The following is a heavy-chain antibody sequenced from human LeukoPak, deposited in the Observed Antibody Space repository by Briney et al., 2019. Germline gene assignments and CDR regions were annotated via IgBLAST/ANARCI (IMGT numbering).Heavy chain of an antibody. CDR1: GGSISRRHSY. V-gene: IGHV4-39*02. Sequence: PSETLSLTCAVSGGSISRRHSYWGWIRQPPGKGLEWIGSVHYWRHTYNNPSLQSRVTMYVDTSKNQFSLRLSSVTAADKALYFCAREWAKDDYDDYRHAWYLDVWGRGTLAPVSS. D-gene: IGHD4-17*01. CDR3: AREWAKDDYDDYRHAWYLDV. J-gene: IGHJ2*01. CDR2: VHYWRHT.